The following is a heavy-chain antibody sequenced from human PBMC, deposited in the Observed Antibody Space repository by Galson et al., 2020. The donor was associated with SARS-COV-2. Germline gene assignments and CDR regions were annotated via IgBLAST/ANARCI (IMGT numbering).Heavy chain of an antibody. J-gene: IGHJ4*02. CDR2: IFSNDEK. D-gene: IGHD3-22*01. Sequence: SGPTLVKPTETLTLTCTVSGFSLSNARMGVSWIRQPPGKALEWLAHIFSNDEKSYSTSLKSRLTISNDTSNSQVVLTMTNMDPVDTATYYCARSTLTPSPYYYDSSGLWPLGLAYYFDYWGQGTLVTVSS. CDR1: GFSLSNARMG. CDR3: ARSTLTPSPYYYDSSGLWPLGLAYYFDY. V-gene: IGHV2-26*01.